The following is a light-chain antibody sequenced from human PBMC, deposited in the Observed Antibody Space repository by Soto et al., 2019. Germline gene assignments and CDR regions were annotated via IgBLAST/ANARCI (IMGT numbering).Light chain of an antibody. Sequence: EIVLTQSPGTLSLSPGERATLSCRASQSVSSGYLAWYQQKPGQAPRLLIYGASTRATGIPDRFRGSGSGTGFTLTISRLEPEDFAVYFCQQYNTSPFTFGQVTKLEIK. CDR1: QSVSSGY. V-gene: IGKV3-20*01. CDR3: QQYNTSPFT. CDR2: GAS. J-gene: IGKJ2*01.